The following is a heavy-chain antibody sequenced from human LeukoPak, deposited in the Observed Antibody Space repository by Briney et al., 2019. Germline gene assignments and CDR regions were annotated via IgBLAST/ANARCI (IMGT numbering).Heavy chain of an antibody. D-gene: IGHD6-19*01. CDR1: GGSISSSNW. Sequence: PSETLSLTCAVSGGSISSSNWWSWVRQPPGKGLEWIGEIYHSGSTNYNPSLKSRVTISVDKSENQFSLKLSSVTAADTAVYYCARRCSSGWPYYYYGMDVWGQGATVTVSS. V-gene: IGHV4-4*02. CDR2: IYHSGST. J-gene: IGHJ6*02. CDR3: ARRCSSGWPYYYYGMDV.